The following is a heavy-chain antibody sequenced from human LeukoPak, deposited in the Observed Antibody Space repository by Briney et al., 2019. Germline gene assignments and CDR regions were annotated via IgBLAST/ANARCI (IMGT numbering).Heavy chain of an antibody. Sequence: PGGSLRLSCAASGFTFSSYAVSWVRQAPGKGLEWVSAISGSGGSTYYADSVKGRFTISRDNSKNTLYLQMSSLRAEDTAVYYCAKVSIAAWYYYYGMDVWGQGTTVTVSS. CDR1: GFTFSSYA. V-gene: IGHV3-23*01. CDR3: AKVSIAAWYYYYGMDV. CDR2: ISGSGGST. D-gene: IGHD6-6*01. J-gene: IGHJ6*02.